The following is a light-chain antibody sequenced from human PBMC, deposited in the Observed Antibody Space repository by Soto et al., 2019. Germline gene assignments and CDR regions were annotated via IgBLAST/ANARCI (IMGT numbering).Light chain of an antibody. Sequence: QSVLTQPPSVSAAPGQKVTISCSGSSSNIGNNYVSWYQQLPGTAPKLLIYDNNKRPSGIPDRFSGSKSGTSATLGITGLQTGDDADYYCGTWDSGLSAGVFGGGTKLTVL. V-gene: IGLV1-51*01. CDR2: DNN. CDR1: SSNIGNNY. CDR3: GTWDSGLSAGV. J-gene: IGLJ2*01.